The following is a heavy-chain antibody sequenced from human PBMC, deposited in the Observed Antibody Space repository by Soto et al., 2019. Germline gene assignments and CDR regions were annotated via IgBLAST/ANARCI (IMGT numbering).Heavy chain of an antibody. J-gene: IGHJ6*02. CDR3: AREAAAERNYYGLEV. Sequence: QVQLVQSGPEVRKPGASVKVSCKASGYIFSRYGISWVRQAPGQGLEWMAWISGYNGNTKFGERVQGRVNVTTDTSTSTAYMEVRSLRSDDTAVDYCAREAAAERNYYGLEVWGQGTTVIVSS. V-gene: IGHV1-18*04. D-gene: IGHD6-13*01. CDR1: GYIFSRYG. CDR2: ISGYNGNT.